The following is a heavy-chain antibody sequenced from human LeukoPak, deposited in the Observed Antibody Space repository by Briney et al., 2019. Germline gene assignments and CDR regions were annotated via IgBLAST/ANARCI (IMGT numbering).Heavy chain of an antibody. J-gene: IGHJ3*02. CDR2: IYYSGST. CDR3: ARGGNAFDI. D-gene: IGHD1-26*01. Sequence: PSETLSLTCTVSGGSITNRGYYWGWIRQPPGKGLEWIGSIYYSGSTYYNPSLKSRVTISVDTSKNQFSLKLSSVTAAHTAVYYCARGGNAFDIWGQGTMVTVSS. V-gene: IGHV4-39*07. CDR1: GGSITNRGYY.